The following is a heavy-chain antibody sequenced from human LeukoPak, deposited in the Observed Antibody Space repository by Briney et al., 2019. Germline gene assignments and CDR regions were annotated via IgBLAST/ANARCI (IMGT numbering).Heavy chain of an antibody. Sequence: SETLSLTCTVSGGSISSYYWSWIRQPPGRGLEWIGYIYYSGSTNYNPSLKSRVTISVDTSKNQFSLKLSSVTAADTAVYYCARVRPSPPPYYYYYYMDVWGKGTTVTISS. V-gene: IGHV4-59*01. CDR2: IYYSGST. CDR3: ARVRPSPPPYYYYYYMDV. CDR1: GGSISSYY. J-gene: IGHJ6*03.